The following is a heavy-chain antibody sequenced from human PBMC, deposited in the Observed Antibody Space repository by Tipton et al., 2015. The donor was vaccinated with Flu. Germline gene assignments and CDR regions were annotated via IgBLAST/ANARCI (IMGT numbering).Heavy chain of an antibody. D-gene: IGHD3-22*01. V-gene: IGHV4-59*11. CDR2: ISDSGDA. J-gene: IGHJ4*02. CDR1: GGSINNHY. Sequence: TLSLTCNVSGGSINNHYWTWIRRPPGEGLEWIGYISDSGDANYNPSLSSRVTISVDTSRKHISLQLRSVTAADTAVYYCARGTYYSDSHGYSRRVVLDSWGQGTLVTVSS. CDR3: ARGTYYSDSHGYSRRVVLDS.